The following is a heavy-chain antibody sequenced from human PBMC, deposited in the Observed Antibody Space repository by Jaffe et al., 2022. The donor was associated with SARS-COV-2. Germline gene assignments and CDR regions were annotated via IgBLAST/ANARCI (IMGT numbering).Heavy chain of an antibody. V-gene: IGHV4-59*08. CDR2: IYYSGST. CDR3: ARSLGYCSSTSCYDGLFDY. CDR1: GGSISSYY. J-gene: IGHJ4*02. Sequence: QVQLQESGPGLVKPSETLSLTCTVSGGSISSYYWSWIRQPPGKGLEWIGYIYYSGSTNYNPSLKSRVTISVDTSKNQFSLKLSSVTAADTAVYYCARSLGYCSSTSCYDGLFDYWGQGTLVTVSS. D-gene: IGHD2-2*01.